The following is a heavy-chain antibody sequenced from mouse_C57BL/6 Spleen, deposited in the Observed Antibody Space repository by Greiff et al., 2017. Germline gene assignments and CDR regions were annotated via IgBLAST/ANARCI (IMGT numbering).Heavy chain of an antibody. CDR2: IYPGDGDT. CDR3: AGGSSGYYARDY. CDR1: GYAFSSSW. Sequence: VQLQQSGPELVKPGASVKISCKASGYAFSSSWMNWVKQRPGKGLEWIGRIYPGDGDTNYNGKFKGKATLTADKSSSTAYMQLSSLPSEDSAVDFCAGGSSGYYARDYWGQGTSVTVSS. D-gene: IGHD3-2*02. J-gene: IGHJ4*01. V-gene: IGHV1-82*01.